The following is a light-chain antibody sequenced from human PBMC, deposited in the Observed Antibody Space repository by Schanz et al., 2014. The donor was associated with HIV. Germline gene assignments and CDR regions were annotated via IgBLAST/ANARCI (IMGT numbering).Light chain of an antibody. Sequence: EIVLTQSPGSLSLSPGERAALSCRASQSFSSSHLAWYQQKPGQAPRLLVYGASTRVTGIPARFSGSGSGTEFTLPISSLQSEDFAVYYCQQYNDWPPITFGQGTRLEIK. CDR3: QQYNDWPPIT. CDR1: QSFSSSH. J-gene: IGKJ5*01. V-gene: IGKV3-15*01. CDR2: GAS.